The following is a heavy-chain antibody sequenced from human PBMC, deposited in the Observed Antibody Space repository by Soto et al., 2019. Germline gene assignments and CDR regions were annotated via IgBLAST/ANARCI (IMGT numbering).Heavy chain of an antibody. Sequence: EVKLLESGGGLVQPGGSLRLSCVASGFTYYSYAMSWVRQAPGQGLEWVSTITGGADNTHYADSVRGRFTISRDNSKNTLYLQMNSLRVKDTAVYHCAKGRIAVAAPYNWFDPWGQGTLVTVSS. V-gene: IGHV3-23*01. CDR3: AKGRIAVAAPYNWFDP. CDR2: ITGGADNT. CDR1: GFTYYSYA. D-gene: IGHD6-19*01. J-gene: IGHJ5*02.